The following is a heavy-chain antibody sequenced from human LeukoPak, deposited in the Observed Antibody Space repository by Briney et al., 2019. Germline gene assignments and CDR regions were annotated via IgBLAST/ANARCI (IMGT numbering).Heavy chain of an antibody. CDR1: GGFISSHY. CDR3: ARVPYYCSSTSCYLYMDV. Sequence: SETLSLTCTVSGGFISSHYWSWIRQPPGKGLEWIGYIYYSGSTNYNPSLKSRVTISVDTSKNQFSLKLSSVTAADTAVYYCARVPYYCSSTSCYLYMDVWGKGTTVTVSS. CDR2: IYYSGST. V-gene: IGHV4-59*11. J-gene: IGHJ6*03. D-gene: IGHD2-2*01.